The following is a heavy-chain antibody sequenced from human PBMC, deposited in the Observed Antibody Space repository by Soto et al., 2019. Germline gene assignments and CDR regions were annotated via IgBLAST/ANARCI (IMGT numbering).Heavy chain of an antibody. CDR2: ISAYNGNT. CDR3: ARHNYDGSGYYYYYYGMDV. CDR1: GYTFTSYG. V-gene: IGHV1-18*01. D-gene: IGHD3-22*01. Sequence: ASVKVSFTASGYTFTSYGISWVRQAPGQGLEWMGWISAYNGNTNYAQKLQGRVTMTTDTSTSTAYMELRSLRSDDTAVYYCARHNYDGSGYYYYYYGMDVWGQGTTVTVSS. J-gene: IGHJ6*02.